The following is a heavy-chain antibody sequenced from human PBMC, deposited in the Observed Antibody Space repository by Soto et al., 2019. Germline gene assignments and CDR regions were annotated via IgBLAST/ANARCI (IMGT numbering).Heavy chain of an antibody. CDR2: IIPIFGTA. D-gene: IGHD2-8*02. J-gene: IGHJ4*02. V-gene: IGHV1-69*13. CDR3: AVSSTNYVLVMTTPLYFDY. Sequence: SVKVSCKASGYTFTSYGISWVRQAPGQGLEWMGGIIPIFGTANYAQRFQGRVTITADESTTTAYMELSSLRSEDTAVYYCAVSSTNYVLVMTTPLYFDYWAQGSLVTVSS. CDR1: GYTFTSYG.